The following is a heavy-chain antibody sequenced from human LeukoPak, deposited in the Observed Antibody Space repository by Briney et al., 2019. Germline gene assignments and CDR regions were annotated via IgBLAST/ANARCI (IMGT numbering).Heavy chain of an antibody. V-gene: IGHV3-7*03. J-gene: IGHJ6*02. CDR1: GYALSSHW. Sequence: GGSLRLSCAASGYALSSHWMTWVRQVPGRGPEWVANVNRDGSEAYYLDSVKGRFTISKDNAKNSLYLQMNSLRAEDTALYHCARNNGMDVWGQGTTVIVSS. CDR2: VNRDGSEA. CDR3: ARNNGMDV.